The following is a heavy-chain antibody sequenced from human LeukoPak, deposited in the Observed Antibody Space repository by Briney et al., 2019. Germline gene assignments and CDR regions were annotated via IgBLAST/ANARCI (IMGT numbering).Heavy chain of an antibody. CDR3: ARDLTPSGYNWFDP. J-gene: IGHJ5*02. CDR2: IYYSGST. Sequence: SQTLSLTCTVSGGSISSGGYYWSWIRQHPGKGLEWIGYIYYSGSTYYNPSLKSRVTISVDTSKNQFSLKLSSVTAADTAVYYCARDLTPSGYNWFDPWGQGTLVTASS. V-gene: IGHV4-31*03. CDR1: GGSISSGGYY. D-gene: IGHD3-10*01.